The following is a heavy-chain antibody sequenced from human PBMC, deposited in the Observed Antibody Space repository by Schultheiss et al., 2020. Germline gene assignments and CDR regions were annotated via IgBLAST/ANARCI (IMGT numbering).Heavy chain of an antibody. CDR3: ARTPVGGANFDY. J-gene: IGHJ4*02. Sequence: SWVRQHPGKGLEWIGYIYYSGSTYYNPSLKSRVTISVDTSKNQFSLKLSSVTAADTAVYYCARTPVGGANFDYWGQGTLVTVSS. D-gene: IGHD4-23*01. V-gene: IGHV4-31*02. CDR2: IYYSGST.